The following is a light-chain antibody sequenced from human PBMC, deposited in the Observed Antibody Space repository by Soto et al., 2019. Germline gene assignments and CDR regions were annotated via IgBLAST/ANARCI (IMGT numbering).Light chain of an antibody. CDR3: QQYGSSPLIS. V-gene: IGKV3-20*01. CDR1: QTVSITY. Sequence: VLTQSPCPLSLAPGGSAPLSRRALQTVSITYLTWYQQKPGQAPRLLIFGASKRATGIPDRFSGSGSGRDFTLTISGLEPEDFAGYYCQQYGSSPLISFGQGTRLEI. CDR2: GAS. J-gene: IGKJ5*01.